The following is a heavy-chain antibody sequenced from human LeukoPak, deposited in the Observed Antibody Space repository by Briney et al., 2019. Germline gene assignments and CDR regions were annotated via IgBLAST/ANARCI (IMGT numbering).Heavy chain of an antibody. CDR1: GFTFSSYA. CDR2: ISGSGGST. Sequence: PGGSLRLSCAASGFTFSSYAMSWVRQAPGKGLEWVSAISGSGGSTYYADSVKGRFTISRDNSKNTLYLQMNSLRAEDTAVYYCAKGYGSSGYYWFFFDYWGQGTLVTVSS. J-gene: IGHJ4*02. CDR3: AKGYGSSGYYWFFFDY. D-gene: IGHD3-22*01. V-gene: IGHV3-23*01.